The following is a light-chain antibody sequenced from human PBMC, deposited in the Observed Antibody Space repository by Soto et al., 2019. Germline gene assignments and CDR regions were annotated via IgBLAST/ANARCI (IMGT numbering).Light chain of an antibody. CDR3: QQYMT. CDR1: QSISSW. Sequence: DIQMTQSPSTLSASVGDRVTITCRASQSISSWLAWYQQKPGKAPKLLIYDASSLESGVPSRCSGSGSGTEFTLTIRSLQTDDFATYYCQQYMTFGQGTKVEIK. J-gene: IGKJ1*01. CDR2: DAS. V-gene: IGKV1-5*01.